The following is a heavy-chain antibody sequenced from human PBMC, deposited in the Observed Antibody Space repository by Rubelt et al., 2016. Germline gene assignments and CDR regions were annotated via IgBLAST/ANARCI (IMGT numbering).Heavy chain of an antibody. Sequence: ESGPGLVKPSETLSLTCTVSGGSISSSSYYWGWIRQPPGKGLEWIGSIYHSGSTYYNPSLKSRVTISVDTSKNQFSLKLSSVTAADTAVYYCARDPYSSGWYVDYWGQGTLVTVSS. CDR3: ARDPYSSGWYVDY. V-gene: IGHV4-39*07. D-gene: IGHD6-19*01. J-gene: IGHJ4*02. CDR1: GGSISSSSYY. CDR2: IYHSGST.